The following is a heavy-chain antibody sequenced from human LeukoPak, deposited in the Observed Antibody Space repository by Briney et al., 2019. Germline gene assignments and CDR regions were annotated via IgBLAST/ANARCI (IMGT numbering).Heavy chain of an antibody. V-gene: IGHV4-34*01. CDR3: ARGAANRGDY. D-gene: IGHD7-27*01. Sequence: SETLSLTCAVYGGSFSGYYWSWIRQPPGKGLEWIGEINHSGSTNYNPSLKSRVTISVDTSKNQFSLKLSSVTAADTAVYYCARGAANRGDYWGQGTLVTVSS. CDR1: GGSFSGYY. CDR2: INHSGST. J-gene: IGHJ4*02.